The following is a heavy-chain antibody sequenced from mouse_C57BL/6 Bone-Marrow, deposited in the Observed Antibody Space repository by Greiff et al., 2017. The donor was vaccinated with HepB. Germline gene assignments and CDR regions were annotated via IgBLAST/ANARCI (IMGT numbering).Heavy chain of an antibody. D-gene: IGHD1-1*01. V-gene: IGHV8-12*01. Sequence: VKLMESGPGILQSSQTLSLTCSFSGFSLSTSGMGVSWIRQPSGKGLEWLAHIYWDDDKRYNPSLKSRLTLSKDTSRNQVFLKITSVDTADTATYYCARTVYYYGSSYFDYWGQGTTLTVSS. CDR3: ARTVYYYGSSYFDY. CDR1: GFSLSTSGMG. J-gene: IGHJ2*01. CDR2: IYWDDDK.